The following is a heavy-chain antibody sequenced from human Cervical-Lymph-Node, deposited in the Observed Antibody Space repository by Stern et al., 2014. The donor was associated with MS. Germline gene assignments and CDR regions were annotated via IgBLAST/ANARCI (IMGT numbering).Heavy chain of an antibody. CDR2: IDWNDQT. J-gene: IGHJ4*02. CDR3: ARMMGSGYRRYFDY. V-gene: IGHV2-70*04. D-gene: IGHD3-3*01. Sequence: QVTLKESGPALVKPTQTLTLTCTFSGFSLVTSGVRVSWIRQPPGQALEWLARIDWNDQTFYNTSLVNRVIISKAASKNQVVLTMTNVDPVDTATYYCARMMGSGYRRYFDYWGQGTPVTVS. CDR1: GFSLVTSGVR.